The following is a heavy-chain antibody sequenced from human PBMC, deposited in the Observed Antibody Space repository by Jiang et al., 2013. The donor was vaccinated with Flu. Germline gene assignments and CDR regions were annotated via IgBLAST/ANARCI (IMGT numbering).Heavy chain of an antibody. Sequence: ASGFTFSSYVMYWVRQAPGKGLEWVALISYDGRIKDYADSVKGRFTISRDNSNNTLYLQMNSLRVEDTAVYYRTRGGKNTISSYWFDPWG. CDR1: GFTFSSYV. J-gene: IGHJ5*02. CDR3: TRGGKNTISSYWFDP. V-gene: IGHV3-30*04. D-gene: IGHD3-3*01. CDR2: ISYDGRIK.